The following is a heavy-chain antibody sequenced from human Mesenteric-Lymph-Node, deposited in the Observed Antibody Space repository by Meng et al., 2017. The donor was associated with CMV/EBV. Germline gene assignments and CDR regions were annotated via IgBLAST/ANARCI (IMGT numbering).Heavy chain of an antibody. J-gene: IGHJ5*02. Sequence: ASVKVSCKASGYTFTDYYIYWVRQAPGQGLEWMGWINSNSGGTNYAQKFQDRVTMTRDTSISTAYMELNRLRSDDTAVYYCARDAEFTMVRGVIITSGWFDPWGQGTLVTVSS. CDR3: ARDAEFTMVRGVIITSGWFDP. CDR1: GYTFTDYY. CDR2: INSNSGGT. D-gene: IGHD3-10*01. V-gene: IGHV1-2*02.